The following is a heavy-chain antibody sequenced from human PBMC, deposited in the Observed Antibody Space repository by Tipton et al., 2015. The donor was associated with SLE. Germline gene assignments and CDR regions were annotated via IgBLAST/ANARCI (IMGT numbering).Heavy chain of an antibody. CDR2: ISSNGGST. J-gene: IGHJ4*02. CDR1: GFTFSSYA. CDR3: ARDLTGGNYYDSSGYYRDY. D-gene: IGHD3-22*01. V-gene: IGHV3-64*04. Sequence: SLRLSCSASGFTFSSYAMHWVRQAPGKGLEYVSAISSNGGSTYYADSVKGRFTISRDNSKNTLYLQMNSLRAEDTAVYYCARDLTGGNYYDSSGYYRDYWGQGTLVTVSS.